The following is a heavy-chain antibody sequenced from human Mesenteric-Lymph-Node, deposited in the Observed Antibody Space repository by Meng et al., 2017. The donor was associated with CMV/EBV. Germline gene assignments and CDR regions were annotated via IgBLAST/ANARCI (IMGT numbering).Heavy chain of an antibody. J-gene: IGHJ6*02. CDR2: VSYAGTNK. Sequence: GESLKISCAASGFTFSSYVMHWVRQAPGKGLEWVAVVSYAGTNKYYADFVKGRFTISRDNSKNTLYLQMNSLTTEDTAVYYCAKDPLGYCSSTSCYNYYYYGMDVWGQGTTVTVSS. CDR1: GFTFSSYV. CDR3: AKDPLGYCSSTSCYNYYYYGMDV. D-gene: IGHD2-2*01. V-gene: IGHV3-30*04.